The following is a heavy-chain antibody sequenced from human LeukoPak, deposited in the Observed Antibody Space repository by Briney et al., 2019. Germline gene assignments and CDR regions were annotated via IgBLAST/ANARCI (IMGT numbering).Heavy chain of an antibody. CDR2: IYTSGST. V-gene: IGHV4-61*02. CDR1: GGSISSGSYY. J-gene: IGHJ6*03. D-gene: IGHD3-3*01. Sequence: SETLSLTCTVSGGSISSGSYYWSWIRQPAGKGLEWIGRIYTSGSTNYNPSLKSRVTISVDTSKNQFSLKLSSVTAADTAVYYCARGRLRFLEWLPYYMDVWGKGTTVTVSS. CDR3: ARGRLRFLEWLPYYMDV.